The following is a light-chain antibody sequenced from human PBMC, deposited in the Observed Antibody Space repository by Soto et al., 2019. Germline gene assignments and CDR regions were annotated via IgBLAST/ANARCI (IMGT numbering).Light chain of an antibody. CDR3: CSYAGSSTLEV. CDR2: AGS. Sequence: QSALTQPASVSGSPGQSITISCTGTSSDVGSYNLVSWYQQHPGKAPKLMIYAGSKRPSGVSNRFSGSKSGNTASLTISGLQAEDEADYYCCSYAGSSTLEVFGGGTKVTVL. J-gene: IGLJ2*01. V-gene: IGLV2-23*01. CDR1: SSDVGSYNL.